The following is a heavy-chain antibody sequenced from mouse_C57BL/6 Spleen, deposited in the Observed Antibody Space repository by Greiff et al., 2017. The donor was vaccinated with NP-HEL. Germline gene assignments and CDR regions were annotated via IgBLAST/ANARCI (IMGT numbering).Heavy chain of an antibody. CDR3: ARSGDADRFAG. Sequence: QVQLQQSGADLARPGASVKLSCKASGYTFTSYTMPWVKQRPGQGLEWIGNINPSRGYTKYIQNFKGQSTLTADKSSSTAYMQLSSLTSEDSAVYYCARSGDADRFAGWGNGTLVTAAA. D-gene: IGHD3-1*01. CDR2: INPSRGYT. J-gene: IGHJ3*01. CDR1: GYTFTSYT. V-gene: IGHV1-4*01.